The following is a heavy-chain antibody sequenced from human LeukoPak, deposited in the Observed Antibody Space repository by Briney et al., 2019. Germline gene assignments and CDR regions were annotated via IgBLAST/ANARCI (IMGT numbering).Heavy chain of an antibody. J-gene: IGHJ4*02. CDR1: GFSLSTSGVG. CDR2: IYWNDDK. V-gene: IGHV2-5*01. Sequence: SGPTLVNPTQTLTLTCTFSGFSLSTSGVGVGWIRQPPGKALEWLALIYWNDDKRYSPSLKSRLTITKDTSKNQVVLTMTNMDPVDTATYHCAHIGEYYDSSGYHFDYWGQGTLVTVSS. D-gene: IGHD3-22*01. CDR3: AHIGEYYDSSGYHFDY.